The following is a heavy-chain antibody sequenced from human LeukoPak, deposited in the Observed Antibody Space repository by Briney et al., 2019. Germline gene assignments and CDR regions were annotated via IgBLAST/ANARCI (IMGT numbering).Heavy chain of an antibody. CDR1: GGSISSYY. CDR3: ASLQNVDDFWSGYYPIAHAFDI. Sequence: SETLSLTCTVSGGSISSYYWSWIRQPPGKGLEWIGYIYYSGGTNYNPSLKSRVTISVDTSKNQFSLKLSSVTAADTAVYYCASLQNVDDFWSGYYPIAHAFDIWGQGTMVTVSS. CDR2: IYYSGGT. D-gene: IGHD3-3*01. J-gene: IGHJ3*02. V-gene: IGHV4-59*08.